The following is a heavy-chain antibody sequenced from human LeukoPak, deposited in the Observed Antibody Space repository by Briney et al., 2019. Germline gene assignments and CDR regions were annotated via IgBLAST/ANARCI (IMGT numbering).Heavy chain of an antibody. J-gene: IGHJ4*02. D-gene: IGHD5-18*01. V-gene: IGHV3-48*03. CDR1: GFTFSNYE. Sequence: GGSLRLSCAASGFTFSNYEMNWVRQAPGKGLEWVSYISGSGSAIDYADSVKGRFTISRDNAKNSLYLQMNSLRAEDTAVYYCARAPGYSYGYSLDYWGQGTLVTVSS. CDR3: ARAPGYSYGYSLDY. CDR2: ISGSGSAI.